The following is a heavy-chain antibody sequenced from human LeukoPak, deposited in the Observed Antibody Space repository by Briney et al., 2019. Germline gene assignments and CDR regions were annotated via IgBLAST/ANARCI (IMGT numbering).Heavy chain of an antibody. J-gene: IGHJ4*02. D-gene: IGHD3-10*01. Sequence: GGSLRLSCAASGFTFSTYGMHWVRQAPGKGLEWVAVIWYDGSNKYYADSVKGRFTISRDNSKNTLYLQMKSLRAEDTAVYYCAKAPSGTPYQFDYWGQGTLVTVSS. CDR2: IWYDGSNK. CDR3: AKAPSGTPYQFDY. CDR1: GFTFSTYG. V-gene: IGHV3-33*06.